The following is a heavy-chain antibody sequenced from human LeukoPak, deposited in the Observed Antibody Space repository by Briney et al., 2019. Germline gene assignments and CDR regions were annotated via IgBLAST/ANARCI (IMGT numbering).Heavy chain of an antibody. Sequence: SQTLSLTCTVSGGSISSGGYYWSWIRQPAGKGLEWIGRIYTSGSTNYNPSLKSRVTISVDTSKNQFSLKLSSVTAADTAVYYCARVRIYSKRGFDYWGQGTLVTVSS. J-gene: IGHJ4*02. CDR3: ARVRIYSKRGFDY. CDR1: GGSISSGGYY. CDR2: IYTSGST. V-gene: IGHV4-61*02. D-gene: IGHD4-11*01.